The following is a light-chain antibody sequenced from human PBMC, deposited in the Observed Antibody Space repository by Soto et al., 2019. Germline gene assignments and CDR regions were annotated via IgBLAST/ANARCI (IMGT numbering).Light chain of an antibody. V-gene: IGKV1-5*03. Sequence: IQLTQSPSSLSASVGESVTITCRASQSISIWLAWYQQKRGRAPKFXIYKASDLENGVQSRFSGSGAGTDFALTISSLQPDDFATDYCQQYDSYTLTFGGGTQVDIK. CDR3: QQYDSYTLT. J-gene: IGKJ4*01. CDR1: QSISIW. CDR2: KAS.